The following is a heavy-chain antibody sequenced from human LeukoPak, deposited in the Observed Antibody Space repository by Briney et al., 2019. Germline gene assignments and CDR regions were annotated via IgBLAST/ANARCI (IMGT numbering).Heavy chain of an antibody. J-gene: IGHJ6*02. CDR3: ARDLMVRVTGYYYGMDV. V-gene: IGHV4-4*07. Sequence: TSETLSLTCTVSGGSISSYYWSWIRQPAGKGLEWIGRIYTNGSTNYNPSLKSRVTMSVDTSKNQFSLKLSSVTAADTAVYYCARDLMVRVTGYYYGMDVWGQGTTVTVSS. D-gene: IGHD3-10*01. CDR1: GGSISSYY. CDR2: IYTNGST.